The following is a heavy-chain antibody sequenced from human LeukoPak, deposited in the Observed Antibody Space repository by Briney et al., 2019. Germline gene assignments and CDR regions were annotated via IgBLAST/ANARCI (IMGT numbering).Heavy chain of an antibody. J-gene: IGHJ3*02. CDR2: IIPIFGTA. D-gene: IGHD1-26*01. CDR1: GGTFSSYA. CDR3: AREVGAYHDAFDI. V-gene: IGHV1-69*13. Sequence: ASVKVSCKASGGTFSSYAISWVRQAPGQRLEWMGGIIPIFGTANYAQKFQGRVTITADESTSTAYMELSSLRSEDTAVYYCAREVGAYHDAFDIWGQGTMVTVSS.